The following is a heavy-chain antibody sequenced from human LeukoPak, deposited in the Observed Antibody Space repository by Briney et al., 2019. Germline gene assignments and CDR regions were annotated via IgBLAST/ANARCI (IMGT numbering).Heavy chain of an antibody. D-gene: IGHD3-3*01. J-gene: IGHJ4*02. CDR2: ISSSSNST. CDR3: ARGFWSGSGY. V-gene: IGHV3-48*01. CDR1: GFTFSSYS. Sequence: GGSLRLSCAASGFTFSSYSMNWVRQAPGKGLEWISYISSSSNSTSYADSVKGRFTNSRDNARNSLYLQMSSLRAEDTAVYYCARGFWSGSGYWGQGTLVTVSS.